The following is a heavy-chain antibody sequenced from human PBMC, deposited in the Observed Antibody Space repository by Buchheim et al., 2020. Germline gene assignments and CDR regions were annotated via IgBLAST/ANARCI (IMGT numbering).Heavy chain of an antibody. CDR3: ARLIPVSGGTPDY. V-gene: IGHV5-51*01. Sequence: EVQLVQSGAAVKKPGEPLRISCKGSGYNFATYWIGWVRQMPGKGLEWMGIIYPGDSGTTYSPSFEGQVTISTDKSAAYLQWGSLKASDTAMYYCARLIPVSGGTPDYWGQGTL. CDR2: IYPGDSGT. CDR1: GYNFATYW. J-gene: IGHJ4*02. D-gene: IGHD6-19*01.